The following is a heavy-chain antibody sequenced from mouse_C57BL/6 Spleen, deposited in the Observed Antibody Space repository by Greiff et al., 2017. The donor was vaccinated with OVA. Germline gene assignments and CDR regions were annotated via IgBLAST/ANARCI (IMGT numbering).Heavy chain of an antibody. CDR1: GYTFTDYE. CDR3: TRTGYYGNYVWFAY. J-gene: IGHJ3*01. V-gene: IGHV1-15*01. D-gene: IGHD2-1*01. Sequence: VQLQQSGAELVRPGASVTLSCKASGYTFTDYEMHWVKQTPVHGLEWIGAIDPETGGTAYNQKFKGKAILTADKSSSTAYMELRSLTSGDSAVYYCTRTGYYGNYVWFAYWGQGTLVTVSA. CDR2: IDPETGGT.